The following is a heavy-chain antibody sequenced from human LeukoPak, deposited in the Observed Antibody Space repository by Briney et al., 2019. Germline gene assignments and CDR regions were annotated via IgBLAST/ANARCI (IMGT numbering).Heavy chain of an antibody. D-gene: IGHD4-23*01. Sequence: SETLSLTCTVSGYSISSGYYWGWIRQPPGKGLEWIGSIYHSGSTYYNPSLKSRVTISVDTSKNQFSLKLSSATAADTAVYYCASLRGTTVVFDYWGQGTLVTVSS. V-gene: IGHV4-38-2*02. CDR3: ASLRGTTVVFDY. CDR2: IYHSGST. J-gene: IGHJ4*02. CDR1: GYSISSGYY.